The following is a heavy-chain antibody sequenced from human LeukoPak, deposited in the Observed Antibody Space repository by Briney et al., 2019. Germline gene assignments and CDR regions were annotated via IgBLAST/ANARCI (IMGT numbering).Heavy chain of an antibody. V-gene: IGHV3-53*05. CDR3: ARESLSQLAHNAFDI. J-gene: IGHJ3*02. CDR1: GFTVSSNY. CDR2: IYSGGST. Sequence: GGSLRLSCAASGFTVSSNYMSWVRQAPGKGLEWVSVIYSGGSTYYADSVKGRFTISRDNSKNTLYLQMNSLRSDDTAVYYCARESLSQLAHNAFDIWGQGTMVTVSS. D-gene: IGHD6-6*01.